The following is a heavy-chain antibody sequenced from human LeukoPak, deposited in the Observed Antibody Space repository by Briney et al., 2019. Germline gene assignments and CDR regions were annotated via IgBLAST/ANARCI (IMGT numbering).Heavy chain of an antibody. CDR1: GYTFSTHG. Sequence: GASVKVSCKASGYTFSTHGISWVRQAPGQGLEWLGGISGNNGNTHYAQKIQGRVTITTGTSTSTAYMQLRSLGSDDTAVYYCARLYDSRSGYYPHFDYWGQGTLVTVSS. CDR2: ISGNNGNT. D-gene: IGHD3-3*01. J-gene: IGHJ4*02. CDR3: ARLYDSRSGYYPHFDY. V-gene: IGHV1-18*01.